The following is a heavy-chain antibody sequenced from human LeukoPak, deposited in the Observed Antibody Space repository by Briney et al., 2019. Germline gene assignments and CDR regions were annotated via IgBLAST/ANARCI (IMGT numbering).Heavy chain of an antibody. J-gene: IGHJ2*01. CDR1: GGSISSSSYY. CDR2: IYYSGST. D-gene: IGHD2-15*01. Sequence: RLRETLSLTCTVSGGSISSSSYYWGWIRQPPGKGLEWIGSIYYSGSTYYNPSLKSRVTISVDTSKNQFSLKLSSVTAADTAVYYCARPLVVVAARGYFDLWGRGTLVTVSS. CDR3: ARPLVVVAARGYFDL. V-gene: IGHV4-39*01.